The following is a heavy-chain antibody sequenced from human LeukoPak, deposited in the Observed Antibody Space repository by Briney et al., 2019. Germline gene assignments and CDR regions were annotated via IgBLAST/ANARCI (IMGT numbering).Heavy chain of an antibody. D-gene: IGHD1-14*01. Sequence: WIRQPPGKGLEWIGSIYYSGSTYYNPSLKSRVTISVDTSKNQFSLKLSSVTAADTAVYYCASFAYNWNHWDDYWGQGTLVTVSS. CDR3: ASFAYNWNHWDDY. V-gene: IGHV4-39*01. CDR2: IYYSGST. J-gene: IGHJ4*02.